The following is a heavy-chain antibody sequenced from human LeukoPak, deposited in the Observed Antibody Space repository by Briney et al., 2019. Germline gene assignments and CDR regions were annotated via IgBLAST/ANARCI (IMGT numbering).Heavy chain of an antibody. CDR3: ARRKGGASWRLTGY. D-gene: IGHD1-20*01. V-gene: IGHV3-30*03. Sequence: GGSLRLSCAASGFTLSSYAMRWVRQAPGKGLEWVSVISHDGSNANYADSVKGRFTISRDISTSTLYLQMNSLRAEDTAVYFCARRKGGASWRLTGYWGQGTLVTVSS. J-gene: IGHJ4*02. CDR1: GFTLSSYA. CDR2: ISHDGSNA.